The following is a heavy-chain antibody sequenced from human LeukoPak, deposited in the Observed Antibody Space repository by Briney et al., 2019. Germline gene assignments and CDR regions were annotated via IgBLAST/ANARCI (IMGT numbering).Heavy chain of an antibody. CDR2: IHASGSI. J-gene: IGHJ4*02. V-gene: IGHV4-4*07. CDR1: GGSISSYY. D-gene: IGHD3-22*01. CDR3: ARVGLDSSGYYYYFDY. Sequence: SETLSLICTVSGGSISSYYWNWIRQPARQPAGKGLEWIGRIHASGSINYNPSLKSRVAMSVDTSKNQFSLKLRSVTAADTAVYYCARVGLDSSGYYYYFDYWGQGTLVTVSS.